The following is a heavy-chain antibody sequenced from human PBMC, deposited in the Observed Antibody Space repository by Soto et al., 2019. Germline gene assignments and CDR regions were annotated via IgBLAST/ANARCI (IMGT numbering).Heavy chain of an antibody. J-gene: IGHJ4*02. V-gene: IGHV3-7*03. Sequence: EVQLVESGGGLVQPGGSLRLSCAASGFTFSSYWMSWVRQAPGKGLEWVANIKQDGSEKYYVDSVKGRFTISRDNAKNSLYLQMNSLRAEDTAVYYCARDILTEYYGDYGPVDYWGQGTLVTVSS. CDR1: GFTFSSYW. CDR2: IKQDGSEK. CDR3: ARDILTEYYGDYGPVDY. D-gene: IGHD4-17*01.